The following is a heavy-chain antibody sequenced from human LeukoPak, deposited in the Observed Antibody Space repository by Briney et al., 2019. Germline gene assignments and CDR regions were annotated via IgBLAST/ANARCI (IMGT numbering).Heavy chain of an antibody. CDR1: GGSISSYY. Sequence: SETLSLTCTVSGGSISSYYWSWIRQPPGKGLEWIGYIYYSGSTNYNPSLKSRVTISVDTSKNQFSLKLSSVTAEDTAVYYCARDYWGLDYWGRGTLVTVSA. CDR3: ARDYWGLDY. CDR2: IYYSGST. V-gene: IGHV4-59*01. J-gene: IGHJ4*02. D-gene: IGHD2-21*01.